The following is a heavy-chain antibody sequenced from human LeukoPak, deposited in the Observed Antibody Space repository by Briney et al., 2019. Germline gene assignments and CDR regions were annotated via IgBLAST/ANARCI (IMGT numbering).Heavy chain of an antibody. D-gene: IGHD2-2*01. J-gene: IGHJ4*02. CDR3: VRDDCCDNCYAGGY. CDR1: GYILTHYV. V-gene: IGHV1-3*01. Sequence: ASVNVSCKASGYILTHYVVHWVRQAPGHRDESRGWIKACNGDTKYSQNVQARLTITRHTSASTVYMELRSLRSGDTCIYYCVRDDCCDNCYAGGYWGQRALVTVS. CDR2: IKACNGDT.